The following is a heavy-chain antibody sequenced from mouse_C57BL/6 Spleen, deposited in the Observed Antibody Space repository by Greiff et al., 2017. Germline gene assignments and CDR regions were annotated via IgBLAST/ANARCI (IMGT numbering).Heavy chain of an antibody. D-gene: IGHD1-1*01. V-gene: IGHV14-2*01. Sequence: EVHLVESGAELVKPGASVKLSCTASGFNIKDYYMHWVKQRTEQGLEWIGRIDPEDGETKYAPKFQGKATITADTSSNTAYLQLSSLTSEDTAVYYCAFYYYGSSYFAYWGQGTLVTVSA. CDR2: IDPEDGET. CDR1: GFNIKDYY. J-gene: IGHJ3*01. CDR3: AFYYYGSSYFAY.